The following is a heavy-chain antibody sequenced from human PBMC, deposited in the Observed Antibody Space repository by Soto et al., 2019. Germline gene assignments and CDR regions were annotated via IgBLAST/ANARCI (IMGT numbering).Heavy chain of an antibody. V-gene: IGHV1-69*01. Sequence: QVQLVQSGAEVKKPGSSVKVSCKASGGTFSSYAISWVRQATGQGLEWMGGIIPIFGTANYAQKFQGRVTITADESTSTAYMELSSLRSEDTAVYYCARGDVGYCSGGSCYSSVYYGMDVWGQGTTVTVSS. CDR1: GGTFSSYA. CDR3: ARGDVGYCSGGSCYSSVYYGMDV. J-gene: IGHJ6*02. D-gene: IGHD2-15*01. CDR2: IIPIFGTA.